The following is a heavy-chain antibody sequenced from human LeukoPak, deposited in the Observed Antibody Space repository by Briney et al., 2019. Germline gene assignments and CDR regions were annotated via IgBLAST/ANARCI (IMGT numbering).Heavy chain of an antibody. V-gene: IGHV4-30-2*01. CDR2: IYHSGST. J-gene: IGHJ6*04. CDR1: GFTFSSYA. D-gene: IGHD3-10*01. Sequence: LRLSCAASGFTFSSYAMSWVRQAPGKGLEWIGYIYHSGSTYYNPSLKSRVTISVDRSKNQFSLKLSSVTAADTAVYYCARIPRVLLWFGELSYGMDVWGKGTTVTVSS. CDR3: ARIPRVLLWFGELSYGMDV.